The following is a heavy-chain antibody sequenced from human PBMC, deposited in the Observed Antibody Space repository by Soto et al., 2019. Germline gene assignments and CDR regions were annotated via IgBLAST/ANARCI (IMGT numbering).Heavy chain of an antibody. D-gene: IGHD2-21*02. CDR3: ARDLWGYWCTDCYPMDV. V-gene: IGHV4-59*01. CDR1: GGTISRYY. J-gene: IGHJ6*02. Sequence: QVQLQESCPGLVKPSETLSLPCTVSGGTISRYYWSWIRQPPGKGLEWIWYMYNTGSTVYNPSFKSRVTISVDTSKNQFSLKLNSVTAADTSVYYWARDLWGYWCTDCYPMDVGGQGTTVTFSS. CDR2: MYNTGST.